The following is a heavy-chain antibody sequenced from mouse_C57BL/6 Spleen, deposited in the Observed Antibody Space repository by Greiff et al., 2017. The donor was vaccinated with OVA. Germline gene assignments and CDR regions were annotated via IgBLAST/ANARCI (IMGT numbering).Heavy chain of an antibody. CDR1: GYTFTSYW. D-gene: IGHD1-1*01. J-gene: IGHJ4*01. CDR2: IHPNSGST. V-gene: IGHV1-64*01. Sequence: QVQLQQPGAELVKPGASVKLSCKASGYTFTSYWMHWVKQRPGQGLEWIGMIHPNSGSTNYNEKFKSKATLTVDKSSSTAYMQISSLTSEDSAVYYCARGAYYGSSSYAMDYWGQGTSVTVSS. CDR3: ARGAYYGSSSYAMDY.